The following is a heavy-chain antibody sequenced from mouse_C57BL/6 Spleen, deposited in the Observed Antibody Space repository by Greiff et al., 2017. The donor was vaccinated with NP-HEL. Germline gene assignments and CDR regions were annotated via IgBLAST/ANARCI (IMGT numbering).Heavy chain of an antibody. D-gene: IGHD4-1*01. CDR2: IDPSDSYT. CDR1: GYTFTSYW. V-gene: IGHV1-69*01. J-gene: IGHJ2*01. CDR3: ARLGFDYFDD. Sequence: QVQLQQPGAELVMPGASVKLSCKASGYTFTSYWMHWVKQRPGQGLEWIGEIDPSDSYTNYNQKFKGKSTLTVDKSSSTAYMQLSSLTSEDSAVYYCARLGFDYFDDWGQGTTLTVSS.